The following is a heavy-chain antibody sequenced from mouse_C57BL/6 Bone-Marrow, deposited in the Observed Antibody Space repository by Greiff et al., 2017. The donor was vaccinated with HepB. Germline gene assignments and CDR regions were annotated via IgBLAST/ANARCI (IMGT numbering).Heavy chain of an antibody. Sequence: QVQLQQSGAELARPGASVKLSRKASGYTFTSYGISWVKQRTGQGLEWIGEIYPRSGNTYYNEKFKGKATLTADKSSSTAYMELRSLTSEDSAVYFCAREGIYDGYDYAMDYWGQGTSVTVSS. CDR3: AREGIYDGYDYAMDY. V-gene: IGHV1-81*01. CDR1: GYTFTSYG. CDR2: IYPRSGNT. D-gene: IGHD2-3*01. J-gene: IGHJ4*01.